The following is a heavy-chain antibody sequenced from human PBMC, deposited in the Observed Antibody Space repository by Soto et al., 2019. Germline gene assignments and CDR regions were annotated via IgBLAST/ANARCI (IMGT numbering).Heavy chain of an antibody. CDR1: GGSFSSNY. V-gene: IGHV4-34*01. CDR2: NNHSGST. D-gene: IGHD1-20*01. Sequence: PSETLSLTCAVYGGSFSSNYWSWVRQPPGKGLEWSGENNHSGSTNYNPSLKSRITISVDTYKNQFSLKLISVTAADTAVYYCTREQTSTGITQWGQGTLVTVSS. J-gene: IGHJ1*01. CDR3: TREQTSTGITQ.